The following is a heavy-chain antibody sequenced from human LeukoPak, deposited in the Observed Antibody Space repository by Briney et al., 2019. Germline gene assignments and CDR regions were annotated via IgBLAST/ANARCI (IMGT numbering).Heavy chain of an antibody. J-gene: IGHJ4*02. V-gene: IGHV1-46*01. Sequence: ASVKVSCKASGHTFTNYHIYWVRQAPGQGVEWMGAVYATGGVAINTQTFPVRVTMTRDTSTGTVYMELSSLRFEDTAIYYCATEAPRSYYFDYWGQGIQVTVSS. CDR2: VYATGGVA. CDR1: GHTFTNYH. CDR3: ATEAPRSYYFDY.